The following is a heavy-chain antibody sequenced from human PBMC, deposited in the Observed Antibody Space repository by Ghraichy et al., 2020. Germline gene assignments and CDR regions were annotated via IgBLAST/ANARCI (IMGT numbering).Heavy chain of an antibody. V-gene: IGHV3-23*01. J-gene: IGHJ6*02. CDR3: AKDLGETSSYFNYYYNGMDV. D-gene: IGHD3-22*01. CDR2: ISGSGGST. Sequence: GGSLRLSCAASGFTFNTYAMCWVRQAPGKGLEWVSAISGSGGSTYYADSVKGRFTISRDNSRNTLYLQMNSLTAEDTAIYYCAKDLGETSSYFNYYYNGMDVWGQGTTVSVS. CDR1: GFTFNTYA.